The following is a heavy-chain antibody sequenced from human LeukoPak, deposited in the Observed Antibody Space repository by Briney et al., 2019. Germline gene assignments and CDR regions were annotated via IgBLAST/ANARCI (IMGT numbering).Heavy chain of an antibody. CDR1: GYTFTGYY. V-gene: IGHV1-2*02. CDR2: INPNSGGT. Sequence: GASVKVSCKASGYTFTGYYMHWVRQAPGQGLEWMGWINPNSGGTNYAQKFQGRVTMTRDTSISTAYMELSRLRSDDTAVYYCARVEVRGVKLAVFDYWGQGTLVTVSS. CDR3: ARVEVRGVKLAVFDY. J-gene: IGHJ4*02. D-gene: IGHD3-10*01.